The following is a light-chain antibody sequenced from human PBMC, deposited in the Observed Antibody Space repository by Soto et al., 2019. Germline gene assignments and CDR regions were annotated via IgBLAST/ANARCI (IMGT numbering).Light chain of an antibody. V-gene: IGLV2-14*01. CDR3: SSYTSSSTLSYV. J-gene: IGLJ1*01. CDR1: SSDVCGYNY. Sequence: LTQPASVCGSPGQSITISCTGTSSDVCGYNYVSWYQQHPGKAPKLMIYEVSNRPSGVSNRFSGSKSGNTASLTISGLQAEDEADYYCSSYTSSSTLSYVFGTGTKVTVL. CDR2: EVS.